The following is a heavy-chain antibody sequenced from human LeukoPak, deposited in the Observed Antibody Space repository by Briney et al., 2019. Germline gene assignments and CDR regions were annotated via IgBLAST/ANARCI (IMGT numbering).Heavy chain of an antibody. J-gene: IGHJ6*03. CDR2: ISYDGSNE. CDR1: GFTFSSYV. V-gene: IGHV3-30*04. D-gene: IGHD3-22*01. Sequence: GRSLRLSCAASGFTFSSYVMHWVRQAPGKGLEWVAIISYDGSNEYYADSVKGRFTISRDNAKNSLYLQMNSLRAEDTAVYYCATAGDDSSGYYRTYYYYMDVWGKGTTVTVSS. CDR3: ATAGDDSSGYYRTYYYYMDV.